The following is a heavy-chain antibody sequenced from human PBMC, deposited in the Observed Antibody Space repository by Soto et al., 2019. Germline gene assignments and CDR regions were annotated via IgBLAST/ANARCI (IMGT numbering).Heavy chain of an antibody. V-gene: IGHV1-58*01. D-gene: IGHD6-25*01. J-gene: IGHJ6*02. CDR1: GCTFTSSA. Sequence: SVKVSCKASGCTFTSSAVQWVRQARGQGREWIGWIVVVSGNANYAQKFQERVTITMDKSTSTAYMELSSLRAEDTAVYYCAAASPRRIAADGTGYHYYYGMDVWGQGTTVTVSS. CDR3: AAASPRRIAADGTGYHYYYGMDV. CDR2: IVVVSGNA.